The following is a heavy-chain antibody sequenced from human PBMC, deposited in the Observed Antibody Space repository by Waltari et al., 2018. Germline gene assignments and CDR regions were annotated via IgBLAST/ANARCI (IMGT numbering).Heavy chain of an antibody. CDR1: GFTFSSYS. Sequence: EVQLVESGGGLVKPGGSLRLSCAASGFTFSSYSMNWVRQAPGKGLEWLSSISSSSSYIYYAVSVKGRFTISRDNAKNSLYLQMNSLRAQDTAVYYCARRLGDDGYFDYWGQGTLVTVSS. CDR3: ARRLGDDGYFDY. D-gene: IGHD3-22*01. J-gene: IGHJ4*02. CDR2: ISSSSSYI. V-gene: IGHV3-21*01.